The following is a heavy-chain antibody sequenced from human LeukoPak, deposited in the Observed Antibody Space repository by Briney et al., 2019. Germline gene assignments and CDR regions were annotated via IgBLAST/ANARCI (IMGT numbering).Heavy chain of an antibody. Sequence: TGGSLRLSCAASGFTFSSYIMNWVRQAPGKGLEWVSSISSSNSYIYYADSMKGRLTISRDNAKNALYLQMNSLRAEDTAVYYCARGGLELDYWGQGTLVTVSS. CDR3: ARGGLELDY. J-gene: IGHJ4*02. CDR1: GFTFSSYI. D-gene: IGHD1-7*01. CDR2: ISSSNSYI. V-gene: IGHV3-21*01.